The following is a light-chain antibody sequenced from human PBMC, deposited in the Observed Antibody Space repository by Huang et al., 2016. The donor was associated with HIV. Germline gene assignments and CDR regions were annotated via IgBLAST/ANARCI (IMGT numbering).Light chain of an antibody. CDR2: GVS. CDR3: FQGRNFPWT. CDR1: QSLVHRVGKTF. J-gene: IGKJ1*01. V-gene: IGKV2-29*01. Sequence: DVVLTQTPLSLSVTPGQPAAISCKSTQSLVHRVGKTFFHWYPQKAGQPPQLLMYGVSSRVSGVSDRFSGSGSGTEFTLHISRVEAEDVGIYYCFQGRNFPWTFGQGTRLEI.